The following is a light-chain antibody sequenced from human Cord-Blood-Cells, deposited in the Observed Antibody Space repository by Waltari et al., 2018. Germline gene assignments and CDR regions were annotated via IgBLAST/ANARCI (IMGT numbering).Light chain of an antibody. CDR2: GAS. CDR3: QQYGSSPLT. CDR1: QRVSSSY. V-gene: IGKV3-20*01. J-gene: IGKJ4*01. Sequence: EIVLTQSPGTLSLSPGERAPLSCRASQRVSSSYLAWYQQKPGQAPRLLSYGASSRATGIPDRFSGSGSGTDFTLTISRLEPEDFAVYYCQQYGSSPLTFGGGTKVEIK.